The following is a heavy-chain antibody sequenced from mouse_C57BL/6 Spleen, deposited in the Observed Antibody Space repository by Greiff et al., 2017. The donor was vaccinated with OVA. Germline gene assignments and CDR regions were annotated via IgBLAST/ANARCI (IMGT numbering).Heavy chain of an antibody. V-gene: IGHV3-6*01. Sequence: EVQRVESGPGLVKPSQSLSLTCSVTGYSITSGYYWNWIRQFPGNKLEWMGYISYDGSNNYNPSLKNRISITRDTSKNQFFLKLNSVTTEDTATYYCARELITTVVAGSMDYWGQGTSVTVSS. J-gene: IGHJ4*01. CDR3: ARELITTVVAGSMDY. D-gene: IGHD1-1*01. CDR1: GYSITSGYY. CDR2: ISYDGSN.